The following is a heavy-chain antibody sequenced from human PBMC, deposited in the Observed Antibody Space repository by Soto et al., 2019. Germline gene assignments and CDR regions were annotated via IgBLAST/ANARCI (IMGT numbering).Heavy chain of an antibody. CDR1: GGSFSGYY. D-gene: IGHD1-20*01. V-gene: IGHV4-34*01. CDR3: ARGLAITHGDY. CDR2: INHSGST. Sequence: SETLSLTCAVYGGSFSGYYWSWIRQPPGKGLEWIGEINHSGSTNYNPSLKSRVTISVDTSKNQFSLKLSSVTAADTAVYYCARGLAITHGDYWGQGTLVTVS. J-gene: IGHJ4*02.